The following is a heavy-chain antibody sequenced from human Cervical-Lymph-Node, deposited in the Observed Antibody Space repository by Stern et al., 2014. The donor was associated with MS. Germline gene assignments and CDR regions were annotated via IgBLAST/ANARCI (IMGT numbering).Heavy chain of an antibody. Sequence: QVQLQESGPGLVKPSETLSLTCTVSGGSTSSYYWSWIRQPPGKGLEWIGYISSSGGTKYNPSLKSRVTISLATPKTQFPLNRSSGTAADTAVYYCARGYTTSSGRPDYWGQGTLVTVSS. D-gene: IGHD6-6*01. CDR1: GGSTSSYY. CDR3: ARGYTTSSGRPDY. CDR2: ISSSGGT. J-gene: IGHJ4*02. V-gene: IGHV4-59*08.